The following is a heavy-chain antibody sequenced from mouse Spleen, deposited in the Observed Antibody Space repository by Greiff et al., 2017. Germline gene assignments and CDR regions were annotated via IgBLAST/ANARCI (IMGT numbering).Heavy chain of an antibody. CDR3: ARNSITTVVAPYWYFDV. CDR2: IWSGGST. CDR1: GFSLTSYG. D-gene: IGHD1-1*01. V-gene: IGHV2-2*01. Sequence: VKLMESGPGLVQPSQSLSITCTVSGFSLTSYGVHWVRQSPGKGLEWLGVIWSGGSTDYNAAFISRLSISKDNSKSQVFFKMNSLQADDTAIYYCARNSITTVVAPYWYFDVWGTGTTVTVSS. J-gene: IGHJ1*03.